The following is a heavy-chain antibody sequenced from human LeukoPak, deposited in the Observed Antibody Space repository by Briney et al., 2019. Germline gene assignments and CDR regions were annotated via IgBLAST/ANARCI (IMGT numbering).Heavy chain of an antibody. CDR2: IGGSGGST. Sequence: PGGSLRLSCAASGFTFSSYAMSWVRQAPGKGLEWVSAIGGSGGSTYYADSVKGRFTISRDNSKNTLYLQMNSLRAEDTAVYYCAKDIAPGEANYDSSGYSDYWGQGTLVTVSS. CDR3: AKDIAPGEANYDSSGYSDY. D-gene: IGHD3-22*01. CDR1: GFTFSSYA. J-gene: IGHJ4*02. V-gene: IGHV3-23*01.